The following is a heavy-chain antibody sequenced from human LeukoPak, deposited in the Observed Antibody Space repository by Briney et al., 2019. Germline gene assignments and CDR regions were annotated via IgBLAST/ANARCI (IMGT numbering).Heavy chain of an antibody. CDR2: IWYDGSNK. D-gene: IGHD5-12*01. V-gene: IGHV3-33*01. J-gene: IGHJ4*02. Sequence: PGGSLRLSCAASGFTFSSYGMHWVRQAPGKGLEWVAVIWYDGSNKYYADSVKGRFTISRDNSKNTLYLQMNSLRAEDTAVYYCARGWDVDIVATIDCWGQGTLVTVSS. CDR3: ARGWDVDIVATIDC. CDR1: GFTFSSYG.